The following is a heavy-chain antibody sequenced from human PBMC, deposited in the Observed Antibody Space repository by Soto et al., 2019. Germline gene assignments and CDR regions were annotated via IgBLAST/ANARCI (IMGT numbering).Heavy chain of an antibody. D-gene: IGHD3-3*01. V-gene: IGHV4-59*08. CDR1: GGSISSYY. CDR3: ARTYYDFWSGMDWALEP. CDR2: IYYSGST. J-gene: IGHJ5*02. Sequence: SETLSLTCTVSGGSISSYYWSWIRQPPGKGLEWIGYIYYSGSTNYNPSLKSRVTISVDTSKNQFSLKLSSVTAADTAVYYCARTYYDFWSGMDWALEPWGQGTLVTVSS.